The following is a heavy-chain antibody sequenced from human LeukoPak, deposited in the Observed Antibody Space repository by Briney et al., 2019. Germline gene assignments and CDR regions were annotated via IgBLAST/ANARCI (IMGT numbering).Heavy chain of an antibody. CDR3: AKGGYYDSSGS. D-gene: IGHD3-22*01. Sequence: GESLRLSCAASGFTFSSYAMSWVRQAPGKGLEWVSAISGSGGRTYYADSVKGRFTISRDNSKNTLYLQMNRLRAEDTAVYYCAKGGYYDSSGSWGQGTLVTVSS. V-gene: IGHV3-23*01. J-gene: IGHJ5*02. CDR2: ISGSGGRT. CDR1: GFTFSSYA.